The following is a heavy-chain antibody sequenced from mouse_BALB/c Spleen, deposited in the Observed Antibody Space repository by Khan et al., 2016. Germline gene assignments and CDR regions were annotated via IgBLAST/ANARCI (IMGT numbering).Heavy chain of an antibody. J-gene: IGHJ2*01. CDR2: ISSGGST. D-gene: IGHD2-1*01. CDR1: GFTFSSYA. V-gene: IGHV5-6-5*01. CDR3: AREDYGNYGDYFDY. Sequence: EVQLLETGGGLVKPGGSLKLSCAASGFTFSSYAMSWVRQTPEKRLEWVASISSGGSTYYPDSVKGRFTISRANARNLLNLQMSSLRAEETAMYYCAREDYGNYGDYFDYWGQGTTLTVSS.